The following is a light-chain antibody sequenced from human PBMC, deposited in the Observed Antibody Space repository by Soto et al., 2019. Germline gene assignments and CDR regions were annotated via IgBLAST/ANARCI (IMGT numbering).Light chain of an antibody. CDR1: QSISSY. CDR3: QQYETYSWT. Sequence: DIQMTQSPSSLSASVGDRVTITCRASQSISSYLNWYQQKPGKAPKLLIYAASSLQSGVPSRFSGSGSGTDFTLTIASLQPDDFATYYCQQYETYSWTFGQGTKVDI. CDR2: AAS. J-gene: IGKJ1*01. V-gene: IGKV1-39*01.